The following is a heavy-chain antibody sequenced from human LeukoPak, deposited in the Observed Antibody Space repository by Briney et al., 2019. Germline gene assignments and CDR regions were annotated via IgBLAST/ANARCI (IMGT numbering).Heavy chain of an antibody. CDR1: GFTFSSYW. V-gene: IGHV3-7*03. CDR2: IKQDGSEK. CDR3: VLAARPGGWFDP. J-gene: IGHJ5*02. Sequence: PGGSLRLSCAASGFTFSSYWMHWVRQAPGKGLEWVANIKQDGSEKYYVDSVKGRFTISRDNAKNSLYLQMNSLRAEDTAVYYCVLAARPGGWFDPWGQGTLVTVSS. D-gene: IGHD6-6*01.